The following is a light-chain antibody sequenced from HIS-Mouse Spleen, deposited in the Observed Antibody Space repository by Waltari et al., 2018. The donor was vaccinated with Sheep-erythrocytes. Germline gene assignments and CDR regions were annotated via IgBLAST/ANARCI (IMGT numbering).Light chain of an antibody. J-gene: IGLJ1*01. CDR2: DVS. CDR3: CSYAGSYNHV. Sequence: QSALTQPRPVSGSPGQSVPISCTRTSSDVGGYNYAPWYQQHPGKAPALMVYDVSKRPSGVPARFSGSRSGNTAPLTISGLQAEDEADYYCCSYAGSYNHVFATGTKVTVL. V-gene: IGLV2-11*01. CDR1: SSDVGGYNY.